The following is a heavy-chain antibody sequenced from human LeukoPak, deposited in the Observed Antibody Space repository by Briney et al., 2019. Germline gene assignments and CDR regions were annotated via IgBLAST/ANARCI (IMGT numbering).Heavy chain of an antibody. Sequence: SETLSLTCAVYGGSFSGYYWSWIRQPPGKGLEWIGEINHSGSTNYNPSLKSRVTISVDTSKNQFSLKLSSVTAADTAVYYCARSDPGADYGDYELDYWGQGTPVTVSS. CDR1: GGSFSGYY. V-gene: IGHV4-34*01. D-gene: IGHD4-17*01. CDR3: ARSDPGADYGDYELDY. J-gene: IGHJ4*02. CDR2: INHSGST.